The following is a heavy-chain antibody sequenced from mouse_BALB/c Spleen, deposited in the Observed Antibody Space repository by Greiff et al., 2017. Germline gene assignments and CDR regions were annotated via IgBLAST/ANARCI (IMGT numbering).Heavy chain of an antibody. J-gene: IGHJ3*01. D-gene: IGHD1-2*01. V-gene: IGHV1-4*01. CDR1: GYTFTSYT. Sequence: QVQLQQSGAELARPGASVKMSCKASGYTFTSYTMHWVKQRPGQGLEWIGYINPSSGYNNYNQKFKDKATLTADKSSSTAYMQLSSLTSEDSAVYYCARDYGYSWFAYWGQGTLVTVSA. CDR3: ARDYGYSWFAY. CDR2: INPSSGYN.